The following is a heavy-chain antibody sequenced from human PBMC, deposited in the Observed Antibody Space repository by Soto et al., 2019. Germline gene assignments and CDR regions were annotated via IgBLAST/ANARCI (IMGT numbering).Heavy chain of an antibody. CDR2: IYPGDHET. V-gene: IGHV5-51*01. J-gene: IGHJ4*02. CDR3: ARSPRSSPYFDY. Sequence: GESLKISCQSSGYTFSNFWIGWVRQLPGKGLEWMGIIYPGDHETRYSPSFHGKVTISADRSIDTAYLQWNSLEASDTAFYFCARSPRSSPYFDYWGQGALVTVSS. CDR1: GYTFSNFW. D-gene: IGHD6-13*01.